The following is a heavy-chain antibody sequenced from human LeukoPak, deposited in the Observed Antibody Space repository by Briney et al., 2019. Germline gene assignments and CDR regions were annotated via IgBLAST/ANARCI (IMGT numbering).Heavy chain of an antibody. CDR1: GFTFSNYV. Sequence: GGSLRLSCATSGFTFSNYVMSWVRQAPGKGLEWVSAISGSGGSTYYADSVKGRFTISRDNSKNTLYLQMNSLRAEDTAVYYCAKDQGYCSSTSCRFDPWGQGTLVTVSS. CDR3: AKDQGYCSSTSCRFDP. D-gene: IGHD2-2*01. V-gene: IGHV3-23*01. CDR2: ISGSGGST. J-gene: IGHJ5*02.